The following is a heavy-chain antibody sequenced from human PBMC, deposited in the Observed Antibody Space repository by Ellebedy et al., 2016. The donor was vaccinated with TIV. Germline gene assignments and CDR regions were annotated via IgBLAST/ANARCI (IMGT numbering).Heavy chain of an antibody. J-gene: IGHJ6*01. V-gene: IGHV1-69*13. CDR2: IIPIFATP. Sequence: AASVKVSCKASGGTFNSYAINWVRQAPGQGLEWMGGIIPIFATPSYAQKFQGRVTITADESTSTAYMEVSSLSSDDTAVYYCARTLGKPYSNYELCRMDVWGQGTTVTVSS. CDR1: GGTFNSYA. CDR3: ARTLGKPYSNYELCRMDV. D-gene: IGHD4-11*01.